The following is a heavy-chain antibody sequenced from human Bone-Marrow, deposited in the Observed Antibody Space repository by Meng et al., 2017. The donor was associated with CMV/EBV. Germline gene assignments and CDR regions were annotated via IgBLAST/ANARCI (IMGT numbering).Heavy chain of an antibody. D-gene: IGHD4/OR15-4a*01. CDR2: INPNSGDT. J-gene: IGHJ6*02. Sequence: ASVKVSCKASGYTFTGYYMHWVRQAPGQGLEWMGWINPNSGDTNYAQKFQGRVTVTRDTSISTAYMELRWLRSDDTAVYYCETRVSDMGLEAYWGPATTATFSS. CDR3: ETRVSDMGLEAY. CDR1: GYTFTGYY. V-gene: IGHV1-2*02.